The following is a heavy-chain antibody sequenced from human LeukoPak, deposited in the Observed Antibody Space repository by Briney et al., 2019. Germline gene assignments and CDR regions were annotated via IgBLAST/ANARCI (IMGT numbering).Heavy chain of an antibody. V-gene: IGHV3-23*01. Sequence: PGGSLRLSCAVSGFTFRNYAMSWVRQAPGKGLEWVSGVSNSGETTSYADSVKGRFSISRDNSKNTLYLQMNSLRAEDTVVYYCASRNFYHSGYFYPYYFDYWGQGTLVTVSS. CDR1: GFTFRNYA. D-gene: IGHD3-22*01. CDR2: VSNSGETT. J-gene: IGHJ4*02. CDR3: ASRNFYHSGYFYPYYFDY.